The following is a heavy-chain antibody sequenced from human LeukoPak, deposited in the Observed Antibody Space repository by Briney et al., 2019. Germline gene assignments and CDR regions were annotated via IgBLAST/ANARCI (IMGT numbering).Heavy chain of an antibody. CDR2: INSDGSSR. D-gene: IGHD4/OR15-4a*01. Sequence: GGSLRLSCAGSGFTFSSDWMHWVRQAPGKGLVWLSRINSDGSSRSYADSVKGRFTISRDNGKNTLYLQMNSLRAEDTAVYYCARLHGAYPIDYWGQGTLVTVST. V-gene: IGHV3-74*01. J-gene: IGHJ4*02. CDR3: ARLHGAYPIDY. CDR1: GFTFSSDW.